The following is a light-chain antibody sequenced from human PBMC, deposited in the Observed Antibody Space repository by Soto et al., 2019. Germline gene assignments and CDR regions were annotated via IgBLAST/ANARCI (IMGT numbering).Light chain of an antibody. CDR1: QSVSTN. J-gene: IGKJ1*01. CDR2: GAS. CDR3: QQYSDRPQT. V-gene: IGKV3-15*01. Sequence: EIGMTQSPGTLSLSPGERATLSCRASQSVSTNLAWYQQIPGQAPRLLVYGASTSATGIPARFSGNGSGTEFTLAISSLQSEDFAVYYCQQYSDRPQTFGLGTKVEIK.